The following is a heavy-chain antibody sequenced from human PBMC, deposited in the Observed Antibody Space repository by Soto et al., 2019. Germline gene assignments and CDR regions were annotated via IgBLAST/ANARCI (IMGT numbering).Heavy chain of an antibody. V-gene: IGHV4-39*01. J-gene: IGHJ6*02. CDR2: IFYSGTT. D-gene: IGHD3-10*01. CDR1: GASISSTGYY. Sequence: PSETLSLTCTVSGASISSTGYYWVWIRQPPGKGLEWVGSIFYSGTTKYTPSLKSRVTISGDTSKNQFSLNLNFVTAADTTVYYCARQGSAVLRMNYSGMDVWGQGITVTVSS. CDR3: ARQGSAVLRMNYSGMDV.